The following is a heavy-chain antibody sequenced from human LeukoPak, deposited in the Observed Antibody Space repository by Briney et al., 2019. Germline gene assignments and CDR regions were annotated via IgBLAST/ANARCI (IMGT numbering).Heavy chain of an antibody. D-gene: IGHD1-26*01. CDR1: GFTFSSYG. CDR2: IWYDGSNK. J-gene: IGHJ4*02. CDR3: AKGRASGSPYYFYY. V-gene: IGHV3-33*06. Sequence: GGSLRLSCAASGFTFSSYGMHWVRQAPGKGLEGVAVIWYDGSNKYYADSVKGRFTISRDNSKNTLYLPMNSLRAEDTAVYYCAKGRASGSPYYFYYWGQGTLVTVSS.